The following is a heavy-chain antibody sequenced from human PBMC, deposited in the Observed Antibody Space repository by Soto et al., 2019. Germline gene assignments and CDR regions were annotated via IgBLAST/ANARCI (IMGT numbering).Heavy chain of an antibody. CDR2: IHYGGTV. D-gene: IGHD2-15*01. J-gene: IGHJ4*02. CDR1: GGPINNSPQY. CDR3: TRHPRTPDY. V-gene: IGHV4-39*01. Sequence: QVQLQESGPGLVKPSETLSLTCTVSGGPINNSPQYWGWSRQPPGGGLEWIGTIHYGGTVYYNPSLKSRVTISVDTSKNQCSLQVNSVTAADTAVYYCTRHPRTPDYWGQGTLVTVSS.